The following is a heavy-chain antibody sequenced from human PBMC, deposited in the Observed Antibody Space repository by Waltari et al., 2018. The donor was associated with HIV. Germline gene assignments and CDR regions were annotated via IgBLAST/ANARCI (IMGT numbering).Heavy chain of an antibody. CDR3: TRGNIWGSYRYFDY. CDR2: ITRYTANT. J-gene: IGHJ4*02. CDR1: GSPFIPYP. Sequence: QIRLFQSDHAVRKPGASVTISCRTSGSPFIPYPVTWVRQSLGQRLDWMGGITRYTANTNYTRESQGRVTLTTDAAAATAYLELRDLRPDDTAMYFCTRGNIWGSYRYFDYWGPGTLVTVS. V-gene: IGHV1-18*01. D-gene: IGHD3-16*02.